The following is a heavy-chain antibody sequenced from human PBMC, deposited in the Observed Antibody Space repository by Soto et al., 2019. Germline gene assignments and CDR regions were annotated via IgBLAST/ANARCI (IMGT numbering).Heavy chain of an antibody. Sequence: QVQLVQSGAEVKKPGSSVKVSCKASGGTFSSYTISWVRQAPGQGLEWMGRIIPILGIANYAQKFQGRVKITADKSTSTAYMELSSRRSEDTAGYYCAGGPGTVGAGGWFGPWGQGTLVTVAS. V-gene: IGHV1-69*02. CDR3: AGGPGTVGAGGWFGP. CDR2: IIPILGIA. D-gene: IGHD1-26*01. CDR1: GGTFSSYT. J-gene: IGHJ5*02.